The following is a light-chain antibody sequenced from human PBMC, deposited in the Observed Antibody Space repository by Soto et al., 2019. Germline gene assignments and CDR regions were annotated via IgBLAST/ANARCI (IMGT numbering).Light chain of an antibody. CDR3: SSYTTSLTFWR. V-gene: IGLV2-14*01. CDR1: NSDIGGYDY. J-gene: IGLJ2*01. Sequence: QSALTQPASVSGSPGQTITISGTGTNSDIGGYDYVTLYQHHPGKDPKLLIYEVSDRPAGVSHRFSGSKCGNTASLTIAGLQAEDEAEYDCSSYTTSLTFWRIGGGTKLTVL. CDR2: EVS.